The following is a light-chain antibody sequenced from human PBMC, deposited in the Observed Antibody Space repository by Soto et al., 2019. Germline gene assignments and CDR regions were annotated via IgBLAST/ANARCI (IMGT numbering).Light chain of an antibody. CDR1: PFFGRDY. Sequence: EIVLPQSPDTLSLSLAASATLSCRATPFFGRDYLGWYQQKPGQAPRLLIYGTSSRATGNPDRFSGSGSGTGFTLTISRLEPEEFAVDYGQLLGNSTITFGPGTRVEIK. V-gene: IGKV3-20*01. CDR2: GTS. J-gene: IGKJ5*01. CDR3: QLLGNSTIT.